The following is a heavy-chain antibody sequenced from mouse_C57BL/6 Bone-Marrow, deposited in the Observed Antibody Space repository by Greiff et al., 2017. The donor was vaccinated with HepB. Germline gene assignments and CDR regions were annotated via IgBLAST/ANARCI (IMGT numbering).Heavy chain of an antibody. Sequence: QVQLQHPGAELVKPGASVKMSCKASGYTFTSYWITWVKQRPGQGLEWIGDIYPGSGSTNYNEKFKSKATLTVDTSSSTAYMQLSSLTSEDSAVYYCARGDYSNSWFAYWGQGTLVTVSA. J-gene: IGHJ3*01. V-gene: IGHV1-55*01. D-gene: IGHD2-5*01. CDR1: GYTFTSYW. CDR3: ARGDYSNSWFAY. CDR2: IYPGSGST.